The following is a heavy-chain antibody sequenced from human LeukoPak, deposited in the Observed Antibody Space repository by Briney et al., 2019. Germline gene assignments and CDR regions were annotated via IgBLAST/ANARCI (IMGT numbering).Heavy chain of an antibody. CDR2: IIPIFGTA. CDR1: GGTFSSYA. D-gene: IGHD6-13*01. CDR3: ARVMSSSWSRRSGVVAFDI. J-gene: IGHJ3*02. Sequence: SVKVSCKASGGTFSSYAISWVRQAPGQGLEWMGGIIPIFGTANHAQKFQGRVTITADESTSTAYMELSSLRSEDTAVYYCARVMSSSWSRRSGVVAFDIWGQGTMVTVSS. V-gene: IGHV1-69*01.